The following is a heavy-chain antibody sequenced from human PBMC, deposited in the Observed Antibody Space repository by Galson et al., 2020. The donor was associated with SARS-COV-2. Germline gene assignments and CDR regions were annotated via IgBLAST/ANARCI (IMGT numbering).Heavy chain of an antibody. CDR3: ARESRTVGGNWFDP. J-gene: IGHJ5*02. V-gene: IGHV1-18*04. CDR2: ISPYNGNT. CDR1: GYTFISYA. Sequence: ASVKVSCKASGYTFISYAINWVRQAPGQGLEWMGWISPYNGNTNYAQKLQGRVTMTTDTSTNTAYMELRSLRSDDTAVYYCARESRTVGGNWFDPWGQGTLVTVSS. D-gene: IGHD1-26*01.